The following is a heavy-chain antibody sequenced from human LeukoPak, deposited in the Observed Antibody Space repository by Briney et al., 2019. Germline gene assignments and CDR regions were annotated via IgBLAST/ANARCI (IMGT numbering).Heavy chain of an antibody. D-gene: IGHD2-21*02. V-gene: IGHV1-18*01. CDR3: AREEAYCGGDCPPDY. CDR2: ISAYNGNA. Sequence: ASVKVSCKASGYTFTSYGISWVRQAPGQGLEWMGWISAYNGNANYAQKLQGRVTMTTDTSTSTAYMELRSLRSDDTAVYYCAREEAYCGGDCPPDYWGQGTLVTVSS. CDR1: GYTFTSYG. J-gene: IGHJ4*02.